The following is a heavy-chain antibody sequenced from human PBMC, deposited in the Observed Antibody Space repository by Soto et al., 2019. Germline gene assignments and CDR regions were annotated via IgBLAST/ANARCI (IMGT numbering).Heavy chain of an antibody. J-gene: IGHJ4*02. CDR2: IIPVFQTA. V-gene: IGHV1-69*13. CDR1: GGLFSSYP. CDR3: ARGGSGYTWLNEF. D-gene: IGHD3-22*01. Sequence: ASVKVSCKASGGLFSSYPISWVRQVPGQGLEWMGGIIPVFQTAYYTQRFQGRVTITADESTNTAYMELSSLRSEDTAIYYCARGGSGYTWLNEFWGQGTLVTVSS.